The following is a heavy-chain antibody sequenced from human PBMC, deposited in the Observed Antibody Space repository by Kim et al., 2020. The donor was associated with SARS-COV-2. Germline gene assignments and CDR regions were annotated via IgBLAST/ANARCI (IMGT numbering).Heavy chain of an antibody. J-gene: IGHJ4*02. CDR3: ARDGLVTTVTTVDY. D-gene: IGHD4-17*01. V-gene: IGHV3-11*06. Sequence: ADSVQDRFTSSGDNAKNSRYLQMNSLRAEDTAVYYCARDGLVTTVTTVDYWGQGTLVTVSS.